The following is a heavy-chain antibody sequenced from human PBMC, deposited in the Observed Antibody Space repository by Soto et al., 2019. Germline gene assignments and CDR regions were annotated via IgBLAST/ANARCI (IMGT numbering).Heavy chain of an antibody. CDR2: ISYDGSNK. Sequence: QVQLVESGGGVVQPGRSLRLSCAASGFTFSSYAMHWVRQAPGKGLEWVAVISYDGSNKYYADSVKGRFTISRDNSKNTLYLQMNSLRAEGTAVYYCARDGSPGVGANAYFDYWGQGTLVTVSS. CDR3: ARDGSPGVGANAYFDY. D-gene: IGHD1-26*01. V-gene: IGHV3-30*14. CDR1: GFTFSSYA. J-gene: IGHJ4*02.